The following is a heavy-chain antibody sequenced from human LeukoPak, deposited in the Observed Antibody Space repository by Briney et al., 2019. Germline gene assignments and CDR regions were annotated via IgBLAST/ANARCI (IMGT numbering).Heavy chain of an antibody. Sequence: SETLSLTCTVSGGSISSYYWRWLRQPPGKGLEWIGYIYYSGSTNSNPSLKSRVTMSVDTSKNQCSLKVSSVTAADTAVYYCARVPPGYYYYMDVWGKGTTVTVSS. CDR2: IYYSGST. V-gene: IGHV4-59*01. CDR3: ARVPPGYYYYMDV. J-gene: IGHJ6*03. CDR1: GGSISSYY.